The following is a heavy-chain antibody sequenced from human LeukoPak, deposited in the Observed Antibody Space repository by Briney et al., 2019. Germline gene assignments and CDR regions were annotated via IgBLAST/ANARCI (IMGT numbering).Heavy chain of an antibody. CDR3: ARGDPDYYDSSGYTFDI. D-gene: IGHD3-22*01. J-gene: IGHJ3*02. CDR1: GGSISSGDYY. CDR2: IYYRGST. Sequence: PSETLSLTCTVSGGSISSGDYYWSWIRQPPGKGLEWIGYIYYRGSTYYNPSLKSRVTISVDTSKNQFSLKLSSVTAADTAVYYCARGDPDYYDSSGYTFDIWGQGTMVTVSS. V-gene: IGHV4-30-4*01.